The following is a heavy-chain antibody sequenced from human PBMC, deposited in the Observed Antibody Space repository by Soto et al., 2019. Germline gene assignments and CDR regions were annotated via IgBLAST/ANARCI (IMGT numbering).Heavy chain of an antibody. V-gene: IGHV4-59*08. CDR3: ARQGFGPLHGLVDV. Sequence: QVQLQESGPGLVKPSETLSLSCTVSGGSISSYYWSWFRQSPGKRMEWIGYVHHSWGSSYNPSLQSRPAISLDTSTSQFSLKVTSVPATDTAVYYCARQGFGPLHGLVDVWGQGTTVTVSS. D-gene: IGHD3-10*01. CDR2: VHHSWGS. J-gene: IGHJ6*02. CDR1: GGSISSYY.